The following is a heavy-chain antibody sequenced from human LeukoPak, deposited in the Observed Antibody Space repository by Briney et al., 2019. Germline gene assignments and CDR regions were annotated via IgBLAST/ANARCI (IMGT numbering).Heavy chain of an antibody. CDR2: IKQDGSEK. CDR1: GFTFSSYW. D-gene: IGHD2-2*01. V-gene: IGHV3-7*01. Sequence: QAGGSLRLSCAASGFTFSSYWMSWVRQAPGKGLEWVANIKQDGSEKYYVDSVKGRFTISRDNAKNSLYLQMNSLGDEDTAVYYCAKAGDCSSTSCYFLWHRYYYYMDVWGKGTTVTISS. CDR3: AKAGDCSSTSCYFLWHRYYYYMDV. J-gene: IGHJ6*03.